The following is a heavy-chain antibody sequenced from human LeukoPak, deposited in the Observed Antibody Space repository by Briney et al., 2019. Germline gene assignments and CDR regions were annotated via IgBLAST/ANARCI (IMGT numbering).Heavy chain of an antibody. J-gene: IGHJ4*02. Sequence: SETLSLTCAVSGASISSDGYSWTWIRQPPGKGLEWVGYIFHGSPYSNPSLKSRVTILVDKSKNQFSLKLSSVTAADTAVYYCARMTTVTWYYFDNWGQGTLVTVSS. D-gene: IGHD4-17*01. V-gene: IGHV4-30-2*01. CDR2: IFHGSP. CDR3: ARMTTVTWYYFDN. CDR1: GASISSDGYS.